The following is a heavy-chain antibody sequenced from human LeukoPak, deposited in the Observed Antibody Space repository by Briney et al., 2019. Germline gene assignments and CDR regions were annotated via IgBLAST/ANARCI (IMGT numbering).Heavy chain of an antibody. V-gene: IGHV4-4*07. J-gene: IGHJ3*02. CDR1: GGSINSYY. CDR2: IYTSGST. CDR3: ARQKFERYCSSTSCRETAFDI. D-gene: IGHD2-2*01. Sequence: SETLSLTCTVSGGSINSYYWSWIRQPAGKGLEWIGRIYTSGSTNYNPSLKSRVTMSVDTSKNQFSLKLSSVTAADTAVYYCARQKFERYCSSTSCRETAFDIWGQGTMVTVSS.